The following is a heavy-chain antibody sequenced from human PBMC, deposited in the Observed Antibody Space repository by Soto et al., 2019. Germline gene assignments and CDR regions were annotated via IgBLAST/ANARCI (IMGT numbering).Heavy chain of an antibody. CDR2: TTDSGGDT. Sequence: GGSLRLSCVASEITFRGRAMSWVRQAPGEGLEWVSTTTDSGGDTKYADSVRGRFTISRDNSKNTLYLQMGSLRADDSAVYYCARGSKDSYSGSRVFDLWGRGTLVTVSS. J-gene: IGHJ4*02. CDR1: EITFRGRA. CDR3: ARGSKDSYSGSRVFDL. D-gene: IGHD3-10*01. V-gene: IGHV3-23*01.